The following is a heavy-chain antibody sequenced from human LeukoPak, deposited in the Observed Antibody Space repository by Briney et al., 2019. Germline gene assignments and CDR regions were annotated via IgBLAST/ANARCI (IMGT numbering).Heavy chain of an antibody. J-gene: IGHJ4*02. CDR1: GYTFTSYY. V-gene: IGHV1-46*01. CDR3: ARGSLTYYYDSSGAHFDY. Sequence: ASVKVSCKASGYTFTSYYMHWVRQAPGQGLEWMGIINPSGGSTSYAQKFQGRVTMTRDTSTSTVYMELSSLRSEDTAVYYCARGSLTYYYDSSGAHFDYWGQGTLVTVSS. D-gene: IGHD3-22*01. CDR2: INPSGGST.